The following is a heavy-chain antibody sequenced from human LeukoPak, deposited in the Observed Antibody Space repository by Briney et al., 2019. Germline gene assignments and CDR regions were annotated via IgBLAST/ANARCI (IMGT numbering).Heavy chain of an antibody. J-gene: IGHJ5*02. CDR1: GGSISSGGYY. Sequence: PSETLSLTCTVSGGSISSGGYYWRWIRQPPGKGLEWIGYIYHSGSTYYNPSLKSRVTISVDRSKNQFSLKLSSVTAADTAVYYCARARYCSSTSCLNWFDPWGQGTLVTVSS. CDR3: ARARYCSSTSCLNWFDP. CDR2: IYHSGST. V-gene: IGHV4-30-2*01. D-gene: IGHD2-2*01.